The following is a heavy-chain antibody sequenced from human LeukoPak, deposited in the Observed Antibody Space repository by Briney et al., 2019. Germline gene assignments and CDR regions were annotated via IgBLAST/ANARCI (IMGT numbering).Heavy chain of an antibody. CDR3: ALGLTMVRGVPAFDY. J-gene: IGHJ4*02. CDR1: GGSFSGYY. V-gene: IGHV4-34*01. Sequence: SETLSLTCAVYGGSFSGYYWSWIRQPPGKGLEWIGEINHSGSTNYNPSLKSRVTISVDTSKNQFSLKLSSVTAADTAVYYCALGLTMVRGVPAFDYWGQGTLVTVSS. D-gene: IGHD3-10*01. CDR2: INHSGST.